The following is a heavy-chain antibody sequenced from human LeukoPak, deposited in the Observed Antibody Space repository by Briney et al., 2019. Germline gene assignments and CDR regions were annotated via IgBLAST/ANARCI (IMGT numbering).Heavy chain of an antibody. Sequence: SETLSLTCTVSGGSVSSGLSKWSWIRQPPGKELEWIGDISYSGSASYNPSLRSRVTISLDTSTNQFSLTLGSVTAADTAVYYCARDSVAVAGDRAFDIWGHGTMVTVSS. CDR2: ISYSGSA. J-gene: IGHJ3*02. CDR1: GGSVSSGLSK. D-gene: IGHD2-15*01. V-gene: IGHV4-61*01. CDR3: ARDSVAVAGDRAFDI.